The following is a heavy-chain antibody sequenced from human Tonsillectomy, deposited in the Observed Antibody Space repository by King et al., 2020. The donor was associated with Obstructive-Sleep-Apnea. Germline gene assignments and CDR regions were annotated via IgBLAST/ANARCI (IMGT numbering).Heavy chain of an antibody. D-gene: IGHD2-2*01. J-gene: IGHJ5*02. Sequence: VQLQQWDAGLLKPSETLSLTCAVYGGSFSGYYWSWIRQPPGKGLEWIGEINHSGSTNYNPSHKSRVTLSVDTSKNQFSLKLSSVTAADTAVYYCARGYCSSTSCYRVDPWGQGTLVTVSS. V-gene: IGHV4-34*01. CDR3: ARGYCSSTSCYRVDP. CDR1: GGSFSGYY. CDR2: INHSGST.